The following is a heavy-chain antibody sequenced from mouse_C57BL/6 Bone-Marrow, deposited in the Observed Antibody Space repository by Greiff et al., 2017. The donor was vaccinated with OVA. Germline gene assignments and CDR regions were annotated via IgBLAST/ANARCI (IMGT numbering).Heavy chain of an antibody. CDR3: ARWLWLPYWYFDV. D-gene: IGHD2-2*01. J-gene: IGHJ1*03. Sequence: QVQLKQPGAELVKPGASVKLSCKASGYTFTSYWMHWVKQRPGRGLEWIGRIDPNSGGTKYNEKFKSKATLTVDKPSSTAYMQLSSLTSEDSAVYYCARWLWLPYWYFDVWGTGTTVTVSS. CDR2: IDPNSGGT. V-gene: IGHV1-72*01. CDR1: GYTFTSYW.